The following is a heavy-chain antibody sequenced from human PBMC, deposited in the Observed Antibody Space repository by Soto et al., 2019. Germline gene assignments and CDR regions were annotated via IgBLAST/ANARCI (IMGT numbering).Heavy chain of an antibody. CDR1: GFTFSSYS. Sequence: EVQLVESGGGLVKPGGSLRLSCAASGFTFSSYSMNWVRQAPGKGLEWVSSISSNSSYIYYADSVKGRFTITRDNAKNPLYLQMNSLGAEDTAVYCCSIDSRGGYYYMDVWGKGTTVTVFS. V-gene: IGHV3-21*01. CDR3: SIDSRGGYYYMDV. D-gene: IGHD3-10*01. CDR2: ISSNSSYI. J-gene: IGHJ6*03.